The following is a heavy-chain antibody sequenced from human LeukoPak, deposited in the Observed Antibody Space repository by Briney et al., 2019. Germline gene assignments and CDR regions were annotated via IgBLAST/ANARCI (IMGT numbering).Heavy chain of an antibody. CDR3: ARLQGYDSRTE. J-gene: IGHJ1*01. CDR1: GFTFSSYW. V-gene: IGHV3-7*01. D-gene: IGHD3-22*01. Sequence: GGSLRLSCAASGFTFSSYWMSWVRQAPGKGLEWVANIKQDGSVKYYVDSVKGRFTISRDNAKNSLYLQMSSLRAEDTAVYYCARLQGYDSRTEGGQGTLVTVSS. CDR2: IKQDGSVK.